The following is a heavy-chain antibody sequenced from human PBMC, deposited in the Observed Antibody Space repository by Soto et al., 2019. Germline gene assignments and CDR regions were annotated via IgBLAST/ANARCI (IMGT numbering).Heavy chain of an antibody. J-gene: IGHJ6*02. V-gene: IGHV3-30-3*01. CDR1: EFTFSSYA. CDR3: ARVKTDYSNPRGPFFFYGMDV. D-gene: IGHD4-4*01. CDR2: ISYGGGHK. Sequence: PGGSLRLSCSASEFTFSSYAMHWVRQAPGKGLEWVAGISYGGGHKFYGDSVRGRFTISRDSSKTTVFLQMNSLRPEDTAAYYCARVKTDYSNPRGPFFFYGMDVWGQGTTVTVSS.